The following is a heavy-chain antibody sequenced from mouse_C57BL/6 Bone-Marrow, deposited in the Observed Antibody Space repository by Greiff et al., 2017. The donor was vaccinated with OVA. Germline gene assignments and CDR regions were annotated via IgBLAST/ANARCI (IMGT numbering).Heavy chain of an antibody. CDR3: ARRGLYGNYPYYFDY. Sequence: QVQLKESGSELRSPGSSVKLSCKDFDSEVFPIAYMSWVRQKPGHGFEWIGGILPSIGRTIYGEKFEDKATLDADTLSNTAYLELNSLTSEDSAIYYCARRGLYGNYPYYFDYWGQGTTLTVSS. J-gene: IGHJ2*01. CDR2: ILPSIGRT. D-gene: IGHD2-1*01. CDR1: DSEVFPIAY. V-gene: IGHV15-2*01.